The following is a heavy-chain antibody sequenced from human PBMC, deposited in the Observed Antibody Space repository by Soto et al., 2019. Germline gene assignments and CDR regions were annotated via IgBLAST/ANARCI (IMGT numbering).Heavy chain of an antibody. CDR2: IGSRVDSDAT. V-gene: IGHV3-73*02. D-gene: IGHD6-19*01. CDR1: GFRLSDSS. CDR3: TTFDTSVFTDY. Sequence: EVQLVESGGGLVQPGGSLKLSCAASGFRLSDSSLHWVRQAPGNGLEWLGRIGSRVDSDATAYDASVTGRFTVSRDDLKNTAYLQMNNLKTGDTAIYFCTTFDTSVFTDYWGQGTLVTVSS. J-gene: IGHJ4*02.